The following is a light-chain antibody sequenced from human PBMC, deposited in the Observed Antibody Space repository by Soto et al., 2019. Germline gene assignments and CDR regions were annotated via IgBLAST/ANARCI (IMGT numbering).Light chain of an antibody. CDR3: GSYAGSNSLGV. V-gene: IGLV2-8*01. CDR2: EVN. CDR1: SSDVGGYNY. Sequence: QSALTQPPSASGSPGQSVTISCTGTSSDVGGYNYVSWYQQHPGKAPKLIIYEVNKRPSGVPDRFSGSKSGNTASLTVSGLRAEDEATYHCGSYAGSNSLGVFGGGTKLTVL. J-gene: IGLJ2*01.